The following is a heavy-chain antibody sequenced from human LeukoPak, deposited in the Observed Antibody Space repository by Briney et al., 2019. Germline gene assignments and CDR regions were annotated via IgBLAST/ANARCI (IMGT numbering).Heavy chain of an antibody. J-gene: IGHJ6*03. CDR2: IIPIFGTA. CDR1: GGTFSSYA. CDR3: ARGRYSYGSKVIPYYYYYMDV. V-gene: IGHV1-69*05. Sequence: GASVKVSCKASGGTFSSYAISWVRQAPGQGLEWMGGIIPIFGTANYAQKFQGRVTITTDESTSTAYMELSSLRSEDTAVYYCARGRYSYGSKVIPYYYYYMDVWRKGTTVTVSS. D-gene: IGHD5-18*01.